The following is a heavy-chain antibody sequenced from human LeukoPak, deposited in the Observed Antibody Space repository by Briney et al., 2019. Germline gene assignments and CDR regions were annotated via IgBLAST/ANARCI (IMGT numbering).Heavy chain of an antibody. CDR2: ISSRSSSI. D-gene: IGHD6-6*01. V-gene: IGHV3-48*01. Sequence: TGGSLRLSCAASGFTFSSYSMNWVRQAPGKGLEWVSYISSRSSSIYYADSVKGRFTISRDNAKNSLYLQMNSLRAEDTAVYYCAKWKYSNSGIDDYWGQETLVTVSS. CDR3: AKWKYSNSGIDDY. J-gene: IGHJ4*02. CDR1: GFTFSSYS.